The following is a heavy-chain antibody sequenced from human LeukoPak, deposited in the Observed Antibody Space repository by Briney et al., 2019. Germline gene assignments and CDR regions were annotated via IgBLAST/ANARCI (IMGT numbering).Heavy chain of an antibody. CDR3: AKDLVSGSGDDY. CDR1: GFTFSSYS. CDR2: ISSSSSYI. J-gene: IGHJ4*02. Sequence: GGSLRLSCAASGFTFSSYSMNWVRQAPGKGLEWVSSISSSSSYIYYADSVKGRFTISRDNAKNSLYLQMNSLRAEDTAVYYCAKDLVSGSGDDYWGQGTLVTVSS. V-gene: IGHV3-21*01. D-gene: IGHD6-13*01.